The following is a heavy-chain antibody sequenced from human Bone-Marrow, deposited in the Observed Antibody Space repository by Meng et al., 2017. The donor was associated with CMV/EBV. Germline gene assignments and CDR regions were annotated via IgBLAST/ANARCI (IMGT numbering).Heavy chain of an antibody. V-gene: IGHV4-34*01. CDR1: GPGGSNRNYC. J-gene: IGHJ6*01. Sequence: GSLRLSCAVYGPGGSNRNYCWNWIRQPPGKGLEWIGEVNHDGTKNYNPSLKSRVSISVDTSKNQFSLKLTSVTAADAAVYYCARSSHCNTFSCSLLRADYYYGVDFWGQGNTVNGAS. CDR3: ARSSHCNTFSCSLLRADYYYGVDF. CDR2: VNHDGTK. D-gene: IGHD2/OR15-2a*01.